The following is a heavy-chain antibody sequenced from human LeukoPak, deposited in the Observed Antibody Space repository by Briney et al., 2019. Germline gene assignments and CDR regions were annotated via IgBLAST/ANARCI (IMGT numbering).Heavy chain of an antibody. CDR1: GFTFSNSG. Sequence: PGGSLRLSCVASGFTFSNSGMNWVRQAPGKGLEWVANINQLGIAQYYVASVKGRFTISRDNAENSLYLQMNSLRAEDTAVYYRERELSVAKFYRWGQGKVVPVFS. CDR2: INQLGIAQ. V-gene: IGHV3-7*01. CDR3: ERELSVAKFYR. D-gene: IGHD6-19*01. J-gene: IGHJ4*02.